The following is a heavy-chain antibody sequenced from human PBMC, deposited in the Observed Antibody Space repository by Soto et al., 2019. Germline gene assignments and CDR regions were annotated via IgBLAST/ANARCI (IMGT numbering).Heavy chain of an antibody. CDR1: GGSISSYY. CDR2: IYYSGST. CDR3: ASSGSYERYFDY. V-gene: IGHV4-59*08. J-gene: IGHJ4*02. D-gene: IGHD1-26*01. Sequence: LSETLSLTCTVSGGSISSYYWSWIRQPPGKGLEWIGYIYYSGSTNYNPSLKSRVTISVDTSKNQFSLKLSSVTAADTAVYYCASSGSYERYFDYWGQGTLVTVSS.